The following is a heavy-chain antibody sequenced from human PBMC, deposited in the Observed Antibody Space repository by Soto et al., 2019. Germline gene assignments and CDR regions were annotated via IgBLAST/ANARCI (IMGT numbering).Heavy chain of an antibody. D-gene: IGHD1-26*01. J-gene: IGHJ3*02. CDR3: TRDHYSGSYLPYDAFDI. CDR1: GYTFTSYG. CDR2: ISAYNGNT. Sequence: QVQLVQSGAEVKKPGASVKVSCKTSGYTFTSYGISWVRQAPGQRLEWMGWISAYNGNTNYAQKLQGRVTMTTDTSTSTAYMELRSLRSDDTAVYYCTRDHYSGSYLPYDAFDIWGQGTMVTVSS. V-gene: IGHV1-18*01.